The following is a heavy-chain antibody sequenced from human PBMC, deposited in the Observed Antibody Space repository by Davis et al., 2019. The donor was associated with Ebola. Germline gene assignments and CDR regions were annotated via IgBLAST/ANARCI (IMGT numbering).Heavy chain of an antibody. CDR3: VRDYDFVVDH. V-gene: IGHV1-18*01. CDR1: GYTFTSYG. Sequence: AASVKVSCKASGYTFTSYGISWVRQAPGQGLEWMGWISAYNGNTNYAQKLQGRVTMTTDTPTSTAFLELKNLRSDDTAVYYCVRDYDFVVDHWGQGTLVIVSS. J-gene: IGHJ4*02. CDR2: ISAYNGNT. D-gene: IGHD3-3*01.